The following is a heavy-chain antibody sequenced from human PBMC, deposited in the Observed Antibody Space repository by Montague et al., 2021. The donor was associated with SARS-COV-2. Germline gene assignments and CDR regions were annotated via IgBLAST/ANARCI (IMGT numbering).Heavy chain of an antibody. D-gene: IGHD6-25*01. CDR3: ARGSGSASATWFDP. CDR2: IYYTGIT. CDR1: GGSIGSHY. J-gene: IGHJ5*02. V-gene: IGHV4-59*11. Sequence: SETLSPTCTVSGGSIGSHYWSWIRLPPGKGLEWVGHIYYTGITKYKSSLKSRVTMSVDTSKNQLSLKLDSVTAADTAVYYCARGSGSASATWFDPWGQGTLVTVSS.